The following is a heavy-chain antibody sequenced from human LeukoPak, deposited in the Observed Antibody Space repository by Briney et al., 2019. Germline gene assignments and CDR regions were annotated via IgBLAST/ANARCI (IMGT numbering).Heavy chain of an antibody. D-gene: IGHD3-16*01. CDR2: MNPNTGRT. CDR1: RYTFTSYD. V-gene: IGHV1-8*01. Sequence: ASVKVSCKASRYTFTSYDINWVREAAGQGLEWMGWMNPNTGRTGFAQKFQGRLTMNRDTSISTAYMELSSLRSEDTAVYYCARDRRITHAPRRNAFDIWGQGTMVTVSS. CDR3: ARDRRITHAPRRNAFDI. J-gene: IGHJ3*02.